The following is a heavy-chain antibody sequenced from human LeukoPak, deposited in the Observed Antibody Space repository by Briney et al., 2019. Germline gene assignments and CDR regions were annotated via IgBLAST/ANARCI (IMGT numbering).Heavy chain of an antibody. J-gene: IGHJ6*02. D-gene: IGHD6-19*01. CDR3: ANSRLRYYGMDV. Sequence: SQTLSLTCTVSGGSISSGSYYWSWIRQPAGKGLEWIGRIYTSGSTNYNPSLKSRVTISVDTSKNQFSLKLSSVTAADTAVYYCANSRLRYYGMDVWGQGTTVTVSS. CDR2: IYTSGST. CDR1: GGSISSGSYY. V-gene: IGHV4-61*02.